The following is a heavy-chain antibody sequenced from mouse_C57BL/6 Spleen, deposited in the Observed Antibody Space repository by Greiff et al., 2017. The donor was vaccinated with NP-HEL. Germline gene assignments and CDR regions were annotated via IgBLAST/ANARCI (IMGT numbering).Heavy chain of an antibody. V-gene: IGHV1-50*01. CDR3: ARKVDSSGPYYYAMDY. J-gene: IGHJ4*01. Sequence: QVQLQQPGAELVKPGASVKLSCKASGYTFTSYWMQWVKQRPGQGLEWIGEIDPSDSYTNYNQKFKGKATLTVDTSSSTAYMQLSSLTSEDSAVYYCARKVDSSGPYYYAMDYWGQGTSVTVSS. CDR2: IDPSDSYT. D-gene: IGHD3-2*02. CDR1: GYTFTSYW.